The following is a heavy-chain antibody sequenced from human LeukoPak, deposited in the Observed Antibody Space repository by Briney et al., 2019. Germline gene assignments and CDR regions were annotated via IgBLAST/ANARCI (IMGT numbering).Heavy chain of an antibody. CDR1: GFTFSSYA. Sequence: GGSLRLSCAASGFTFSSYAMSWVRQAPGKGLEWVSGISGSGDNTYYADSVKGRFTISRDNSKNTLYLQMNSLRVEDPAVYYCANGGVRGVINYYHYMDVWGRGTTVTISS. CDR3: ANGGVRGVINYYHYMDV. CDR2: ISGSGDNT. V-gene: IGHV3-23*01. D-gene: IGHD3-10*01. J-gene: IGHJ6*03.